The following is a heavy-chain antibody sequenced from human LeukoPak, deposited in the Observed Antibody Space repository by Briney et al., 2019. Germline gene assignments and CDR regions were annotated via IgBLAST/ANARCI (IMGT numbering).Heavy chain of an antibody. Sequence: ASVKVSCKXSGGTFSSYAISWVRQAPGQGLEWMGSIIPIFGTANYAQKFQGRVTITTDESTSTAYMELSSLRSEDTAVYYCARDFYDSSGYYYVPDYWGQGTLVTVSS. CDR2: IIPIFGTA. J-gene: IGHJ4*02. D-gene: IGHD3-22*01. V-gene: IGHV1-69*05. CDR3: ARDFYDSSGYYYVPDY. CDR1: GGTFSSYA.